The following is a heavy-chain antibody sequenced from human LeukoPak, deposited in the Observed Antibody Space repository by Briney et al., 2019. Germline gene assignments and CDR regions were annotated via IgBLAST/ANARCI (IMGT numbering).Heavy chain of an antibody. CDR2: IVVGSGNT. CDR3: AADGLLYGGKTHDAFDI. V-gene: IGHV1-58*01. Sequence: SVKVSCKASGFTFTSSAVQWVRQARGQRLEWIGWIVVGSGNTNYAQKFQERVTITRDMSTSTAHMELSSLRSEDTAVYYCAADGLLYGGKTHDAFDIWGQGTMVTVSS. D-gene: IGHD4-23*01. J-gene: IGHJ3*02. CDR1: GFTFTSSA.